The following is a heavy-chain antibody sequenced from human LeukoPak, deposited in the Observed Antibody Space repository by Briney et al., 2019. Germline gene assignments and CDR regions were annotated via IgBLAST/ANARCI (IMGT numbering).Heavy chain of an antibody. Sequence: PGGSLRLSCAASGFTFSSYAMSWVRQAPGKGLEWIGEINHSGSTNYNPSLKSRVTISVDTSKNQFSPKLSSVTAADTAVYYCARVRGRWLPKWGQGTLVTVSS. CDR3: ARVRGRWLPK. D-gene: IGHD5-24*01. J-gene: IGHJ4*02. CDR2: INHSGST. V-gene: IGHV4-34*01. CDR1: GFTFSSYA.